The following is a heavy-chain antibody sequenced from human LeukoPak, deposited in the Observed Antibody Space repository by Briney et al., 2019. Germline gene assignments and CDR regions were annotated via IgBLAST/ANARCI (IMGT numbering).Heavy chain of an antibody. CDR3: AREVTLGVYGDYVGPFDY. V-gene: IGHV1-69*13. D-gene: IGHD4-17*01. Sequence: GASVKVSCKASGGTFSSYAISWVRQAPGQGLEWMGGIIPIFGTANYAQKFQGRDTITADESTSTAYMELSSLRSEDTAVYYCAREVTLGVYGDYVGPFDYWGQGTLVTVSS. CDR1: GGTFSSYA. CDR2: IIPIFGTA. J-gene: IGHJ4*02.